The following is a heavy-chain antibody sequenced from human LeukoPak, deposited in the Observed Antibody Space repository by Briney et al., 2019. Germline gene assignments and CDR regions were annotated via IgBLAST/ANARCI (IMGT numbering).Heavy chain of an antibody. Sequence: GGSLRLSCAASGFTFSNSWMSWVRQAPGKGLEWVANIKHDGSQRYYVDSVKGRFTISRDDAKNSLYLQMNSLRAEDTAVYYCARIRYGDYRFDYWGQGTLVTVSS. D-gene: IGHD4-17*01. CDR2: IKHDGSQR. J-gene: IGHJ4*02. V-gene: IGHV3-7*03. CDR3: ARIRYGDYRFDY. CDR1: GFTFSNSW.